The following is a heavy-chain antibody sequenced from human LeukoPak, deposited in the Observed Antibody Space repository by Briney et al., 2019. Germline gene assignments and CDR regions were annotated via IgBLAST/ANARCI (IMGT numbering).Heavy chain of an antibody. CDR1: RFTFNTYW. Sequence: GGSLRLSCAASRFTFNTYWMYWVRQAPGKGLVWVSHINSDGSIVNYGDSVKGRFTISRDNAKNTLYLQMNSLRADDTALYFCSRGRNWDDEDYWGQGTLVTVSS. CDR3: SRGRNWDDEDY. D-gene: IGHD1-1*01. V-gene: IGHV3-74*01. J-gene: IGHJ4*02. CDR2: INSDGSIV.